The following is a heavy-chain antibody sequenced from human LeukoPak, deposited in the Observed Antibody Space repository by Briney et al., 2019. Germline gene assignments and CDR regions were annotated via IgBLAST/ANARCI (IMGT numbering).Heavy chain of an antibody. CDR3: ARLRWFGEFDY. CDR1: GDSISSSSYY. Sequence: SETLSLTCTVSGDSISSSSYYWGWIRQPPGKGLEWIGSIYYSGSTYYNPSLKSRVTISVDTSKNQFSLKLSSVTAADTAVYYCARLRWFGEFDYWGQGTLVTVSS. J-gene: IGHJ4*02. D-gene: IGHD3-10*01. V-gene: IGHV4-39*01. CDR2: IYYSGST.